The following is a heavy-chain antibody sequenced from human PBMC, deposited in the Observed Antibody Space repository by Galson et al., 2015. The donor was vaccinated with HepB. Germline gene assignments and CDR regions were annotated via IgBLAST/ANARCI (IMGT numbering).Heavy chain of an antibody. CDR2: IRSKANSYAT. J-gene: IGHJ4*02. V-gene: IGHV3-73*01. Sequence: LRLSCAASGFTFSGSAMHWVRQASGKGLEWVGRIRSKANSYATAYAASVKGRFTISRDDSKNTAYLQMNSLKTEDTAVYYCTRRLYCSGGSCYDYWGQGTLVTVSS. CDR3: TRRLYCSGGSCYDY. D-gene: IGHD2-15*01. CDR1: GFTFSGSA.